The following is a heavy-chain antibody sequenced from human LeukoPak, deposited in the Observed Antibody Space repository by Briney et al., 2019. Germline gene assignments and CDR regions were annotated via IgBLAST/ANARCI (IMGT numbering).Heavy chain of an antibody. CDR1: GFTFSTYH. CDR3: ARIYTKYGNDYNGMDV. CDR2: IGDSGSST. Sequence: RLSCAASGFTFSTYHMRWVRQXQGKGLEWVXAIGDSGSSTYYADSVKGRFTIYRDNSKNTLYLQMNSLRAEDTAVYYCARIYTKYGNDYNGMDVWGQGTTVTVSS. J-gene: IGHJ6*02. V-gene: IGHV3-23*01. D-gene: IGHD1-1*01.